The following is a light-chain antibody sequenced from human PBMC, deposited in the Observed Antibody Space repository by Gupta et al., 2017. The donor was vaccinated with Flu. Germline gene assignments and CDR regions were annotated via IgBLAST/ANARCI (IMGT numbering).Light chain of an antibody. Sequence: ITISCTGTSSDIGGYNYVSWYQKHPGRAHKLMIFEVSKRPAGVSNRFSGSKSDNTASLTISGLQEEDEADYYCSSDTTSDTLVFGGGTKLTVL. J-gene: IGLJ2*01. V-gene: IGLV2-14*01. CDR3: SSDTTSDTLV. CDR2: EVS. CDR1: SSDIGGYNY.